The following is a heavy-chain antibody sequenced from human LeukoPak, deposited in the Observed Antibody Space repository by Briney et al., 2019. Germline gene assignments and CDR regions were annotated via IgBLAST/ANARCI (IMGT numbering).Heavy chain of an antibody. J-gene: IGHJ5*02. Sequence: SETLSLTCTVSGGSLSSSSHYWAWIRQPPGKGLEWIANIYYSGSTNYNPSLKSRVTISVDASKNQFSLKLSSVTAADTAVYYCARDRLQLQSWGQGTLVAVSS. D-gene: IGHD5-24*01. CDR2: IYYSGST. CDR1: GGSLSSSSHY. CDR3: ARDRLQLQS. V-gene: IGHV4-39*07.